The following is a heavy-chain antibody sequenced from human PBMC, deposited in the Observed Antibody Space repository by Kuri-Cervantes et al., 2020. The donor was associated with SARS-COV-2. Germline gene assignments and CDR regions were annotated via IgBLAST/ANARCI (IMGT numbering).Heavy chain of an antibody. D-gene: IGHD1-26*01. CDR3: AKDLSGSFAFDY. V-gene: IGHV3-7*01. CDR1: GFTFSSYW. CDR2: IKQDGSEK. Sequence: GESLKISCAASGFTFSSYWMSWVRQAPGKGLEWVANIKQDGSEKYYVDSVKGRFTISRDNAKNSLYLQMNSLRAEDTAVYYCAKDLSGSFAFDYWGQGTLVTVSS. J-gene: IGHJ4*02.